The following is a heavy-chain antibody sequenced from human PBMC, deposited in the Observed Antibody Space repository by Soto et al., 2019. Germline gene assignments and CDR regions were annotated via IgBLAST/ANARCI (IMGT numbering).Heavy chain of an antibody. Sequence: PGGSLRLSCAASGFTFSSYWTSWVRQAPGKGLEWVANIKQDGSEKYYVDSVKGRFTISRDNAKNTLYLQMNSLRDEDTAVYYCVRAAGYSGNDYVYYYGMDVWGQGTTVTVSS. CDR2: IKQDGSEK. V-gene: IGHV3-7*02. CDR3: VRAAGYSGNDYVYYYGMDV. J-gene: IGHJ6*02. CDR1: GFTFSSYW. D-gene: IGHD5-12*01.